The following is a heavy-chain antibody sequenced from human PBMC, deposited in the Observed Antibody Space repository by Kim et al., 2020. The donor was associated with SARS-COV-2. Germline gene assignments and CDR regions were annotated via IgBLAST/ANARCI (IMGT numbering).Heavy chain of an antibody. CDR2: ISWNSGSI. V-gene: IGHV3-9*01. D-gene: IGHD5-12*01. J-gene: IGHJ6*02. CDR1: GFTFDDYA. CDR3: AKDIGRGDGYNYEDYYYYGMDV. Sequence: GGSLRLSCAASGFTFDDYAMHWVRQAPGKGLEWVSGISWNSGSIGYADSVKGRFTISRDNAKNSLYLQMNSLRAEDTALYYCAKDIGRGDGYNYEDYYYYGMDVWGQGTTVTVSS.